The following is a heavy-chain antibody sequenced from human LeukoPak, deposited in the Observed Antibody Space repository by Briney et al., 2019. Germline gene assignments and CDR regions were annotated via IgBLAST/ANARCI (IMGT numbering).Heavy chain of an antibody. CDR1: AGSINRYY. CDR3: ARHRDLPAEIDY. D-gene: IGHD2-2*01. J-gene: IGHJ4*02. Sequence: SETLSLTCTVPAGSINRYYWSWIRQPPGKGLEWIGYIYDRGNTSYNPSLKSRVTISLDTSKNQFSLKLSSATAADTAVYYCARHRDLPAEIDYWGQGTLVTVSS. V-gene: IGHV4-59*08. CDR2: IYDRGNT.